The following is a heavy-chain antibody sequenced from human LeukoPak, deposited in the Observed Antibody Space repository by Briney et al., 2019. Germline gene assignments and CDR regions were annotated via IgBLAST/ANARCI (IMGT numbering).Heavy chain of an antibody. V-gene: IGHV4-59*01. CDR1: GSTIRNKF. CDR2: ISYTGTT. Sequence: SETLCLTCDVSGSTIRNKFWSWLRHPPGKALEWIGYISYTGTTNYNPSLQSRVTISLDTSKNQLSLKPTSMTAADTAVYYRARDTSGYYGRYEHWGQGTLVTVSS. J-gene: IGHJ4*02. CDR3: ARDTSGYYGRYEH. D-gene: IGHD3-3*01.